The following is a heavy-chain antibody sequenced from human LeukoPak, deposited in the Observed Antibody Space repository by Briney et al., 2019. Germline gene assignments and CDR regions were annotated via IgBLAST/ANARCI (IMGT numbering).Heavy chain of an antibody. CDR2: ISGSGGST. V-gene: IGHV3-23*01. CDR1: GFTFSSYA. D-gene: IGHD6-13*01. J-gene: IGHJ3*02. Sequence: PGGSLRLSCAASGFTFSSYAMSWVRQAPGKGLEWVSAISGSGGSTYYADSVKGRFTISRDNSKNTLYLQMNSLRAEDTAVYYCAKVLMYSSSWYSDAFDIWGQGTMVTVSS. CDR3: AKVLMYSSSWYSDAFDI.